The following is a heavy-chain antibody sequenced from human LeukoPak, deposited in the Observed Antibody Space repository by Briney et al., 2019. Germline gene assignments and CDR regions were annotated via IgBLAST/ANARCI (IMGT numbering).Heavy chain of an antibody. CDR2: IYSCGDT. Sequence: PWGFLRLPRSTSGFTLHNNYMTRVPQTPGQGLGSGLVIYSCGDTYYADSVKGRFTISRDNSRNTLYLQMNSLRAEDTAVYYCARVHFSGTYSEAFDIWGQGTMVTVSS. CDR1: GFTLHNNY. D-gene: IGHD1-26*01. CDR3: ARVHFSGTYSEAFDI. J-gene: IGHJ3*02. V-gene: IGHV3-53*01.